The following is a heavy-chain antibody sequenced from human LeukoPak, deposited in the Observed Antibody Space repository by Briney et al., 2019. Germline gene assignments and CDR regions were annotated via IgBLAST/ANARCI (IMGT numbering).Heavy chain of an antibody. V-gene: IGHV3-30-3*01. CDR3: ARDHGSGSYFFDY. CDR2: ISYDGSTK. Sequence: GGSLRLSCAASGFTFSSHEMHWVRQAPGKGLEWVAVISYDGSTKFYADSVKGRYTISRDNSKLYLQMNSLRAEDTAVYFCARDHGSGSYFFDYWGQGTQVTVSA. CDR1: GFTFSSHE. D-gene: IGHD3-10*01. J-gene: IGHJ4*02.